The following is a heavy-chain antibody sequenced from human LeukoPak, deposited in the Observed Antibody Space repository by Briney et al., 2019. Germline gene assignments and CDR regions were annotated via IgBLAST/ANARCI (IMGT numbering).Heavy chain of an antibody. V-gene: IGHV4-4*07. D-gene: IGHD1-26*01. J-gene: IGHJ5*02. CDR3: ARTFGGSGSNWFDP. CDR1: GGSISSYY. CDR2: IYTSGST. Sequence: SETLSLTCTVSGGSISSYYWSWIRQPAGKGLEWIGRIYTSGSTNYNPSLKSRVTMSVDTSNNQFSLKLSSVTAADTAVYYCARTFGGSGSNWFDPWGQGTLVTVSS.